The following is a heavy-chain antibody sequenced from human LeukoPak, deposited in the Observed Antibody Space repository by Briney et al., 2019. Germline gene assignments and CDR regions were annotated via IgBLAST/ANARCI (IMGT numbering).Heavy chain of an antibody. Sequence: SETLSLTCTVSGGSISSYYWSWIRQPAGKGLEWIGRIYTSGSTNYNPSLKSRVTMSVDTSKNQFSLKLSSVTAADTAAYYCARVQVVVVPAAGYYYYYMDVWGKGTTVTVSS. CDR1: GGSISSYY. CDR3: ARVQVVVVPAAGYYYYYMDV. J-gene: IGHJ6*03. D-gene: IGHD2-2*01. V-gene: IGHV4-4*07. CDR2: IYTSGST.